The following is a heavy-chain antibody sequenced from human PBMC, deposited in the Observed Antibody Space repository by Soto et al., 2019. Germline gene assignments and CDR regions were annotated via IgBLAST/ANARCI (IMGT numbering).Heavy chain of an antibody. V-gene: IGHV3-30*18. CDR1: GFTFSSYG. CDR3: AKDGVSGVVVAAIYPGYFDY. J-gene: IGHJ4*02. Sequence: GGSLRLSCAASGFTFSSYGMHWVRQAPGKGLEWVAVISYDGSNKYYADSVKGRFTISRDNSKNTLYLQMNSLRAEDTAVYYCAKDGVSGVVVAAIYPGYFDYWGQGTLVTVSS. D-gene: IGHD2-15*01. CDR2: ISYDGSNK.